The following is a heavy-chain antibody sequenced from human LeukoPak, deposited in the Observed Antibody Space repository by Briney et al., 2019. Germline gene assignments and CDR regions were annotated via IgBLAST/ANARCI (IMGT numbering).Heavy chain of an antibody. V-gene: IGHV3-23*01. CDR3: ARGLFLSGYLDAFDI. Sequence: GGSLRLSCAASGFTVSDYSMSWVRQAPGKGLEWVSAISGSGSYTDYADSVKGRFTISKDNSKNTLYMRMSSLRAEDTAVYYCARGLFLSGYLDAFDIWGQGTVVTVSS. D-gene: IGHD3-22*01. J-gene: IGHJ3*02. CDR2: ISGSGSYT. CDR1: GFTVSDYS.